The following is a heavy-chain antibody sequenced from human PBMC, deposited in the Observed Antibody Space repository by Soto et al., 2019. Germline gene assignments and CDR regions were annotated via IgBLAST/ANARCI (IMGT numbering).Heavy chain of an antibody. CDR2: ISYDGSNK. J-gene: IGHJ6*02. Sequence: GGSLRLSCAASGFTFSSYAMHWVRQAPGKGLEWVAVISYDGSNKYYADSVKGRFTISRDNSKNTLYLQMNSLRAEDTAVYYCARDSDFREDCSSTSCHYYYYGMDVWGQGTTVTVS. D-gene: IGHD2-2*01. V-gene: IGHV3-30-3*01. CDR1: GFTFSSYA. CDR3: ARDSDFREDCSSTSCHYYYYGMDV.